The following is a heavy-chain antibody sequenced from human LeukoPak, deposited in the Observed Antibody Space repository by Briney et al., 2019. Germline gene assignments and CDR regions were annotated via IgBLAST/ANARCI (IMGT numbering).Heavy chain of an antibody. CDR2: IKSKTDGGTT. J-gene: IGHJ3*02. Sequence: GRSLRLSCAASGFTFSNAWMSWVRQAPGKGLEWVGRIKSKTDGGTTDYAAPVKGRFTISRDDSKNTLYLQMNSLKTEDTAVYYCTTGRYGSGSSTFDIWGQGTMVTVSS. CDR3: TTGRYGSGSSTFDI. D-gene: IGHD3-10*01. V-gene: IGHV3-15*01. CDR1: GFTFSNAW.